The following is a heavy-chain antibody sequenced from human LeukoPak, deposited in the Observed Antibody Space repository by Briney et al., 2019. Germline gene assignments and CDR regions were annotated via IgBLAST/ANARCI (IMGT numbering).Heavy chain of an antibody. CDR3: ARHGGIIAAAGTRAFDI. D-gene: IGHD6-13*01. Sequence: PSETLSLTCTVSGDSLSSTSDFWGWIRQPPGKGLEWIGSILYTGSTYYNPSFKSRVTISVDTSKNQFSLKLTSVTAADTAVYHCARHGGIIAAAGTRAFDIWGQGTMVTVSS. CDR1: GDSLSSTSDF. V-gene: IGHV4-39*01. J-gene: IGHJ3*02. CDR2: ILYTGST.